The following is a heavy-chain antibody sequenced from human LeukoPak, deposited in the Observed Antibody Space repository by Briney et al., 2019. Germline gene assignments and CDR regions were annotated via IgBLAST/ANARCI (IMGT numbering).Heavy chain of an antibody. CDR1: GYTFTGYY. CDR3: ARGPSIITMIVVVNYYYYYMDV. CDR2: INPNSGGT. V-gene: IGHV1-2*02. D-gene: IGHD3-22*01. J-gene: IGHJ6*03. Sequence: ASVKVSCKASGYTFTGYYMHWVRQAPGQGLEWMGWINPNSGGTNYAQKFQGRVTMTRDTSISTAYMELSRLRSDDTAVYYCARGPSIITMIVVVNYYYYYMDVWGKGTTVTVSS.